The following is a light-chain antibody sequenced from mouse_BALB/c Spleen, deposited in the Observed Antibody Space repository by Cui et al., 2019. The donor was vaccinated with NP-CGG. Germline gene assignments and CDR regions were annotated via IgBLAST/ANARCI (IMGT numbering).Light chain of an antibody. J-gene: IGLJ1*01. Sequence: QAVVTQQSALTPSPRCTVILPCRPSTGAVTTTNYANWGQEKPDHLFTGLIDGTSNRAPSVPVRFSGSLIGDKAALTITGAQTEDDAMYFCALWYSTHWVFGGGTKLTVL. CDR1: TGAVTTTNY. CDR3: ALWYSTHWV. CDR2: GTS. V-gene: IGLV2*02.